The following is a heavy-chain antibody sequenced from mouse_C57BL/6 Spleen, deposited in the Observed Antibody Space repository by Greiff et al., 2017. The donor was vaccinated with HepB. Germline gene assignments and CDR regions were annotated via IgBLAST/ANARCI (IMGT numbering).Heavy chain of an antibody. CDR3: TRRTRYYGSSYDFDY. J-gene: IGHJ2*01. Sequence: QVHVKQSGAELVRPGASVTLSCKASGYTFTDYEMHWVKQTPVHGLEWIGAIDPETGGTAYNQKFKGKAILTADKSSSTAYMELRSLTSEDSAVYYCTRRTRYYGSSYDFDYWGQGTTRTVSS. CDR1: GYTFTDYE. V-gene: IGHV1-15*01. CDR2: IDPETGGT. D-gene: IGHD1-1*01.